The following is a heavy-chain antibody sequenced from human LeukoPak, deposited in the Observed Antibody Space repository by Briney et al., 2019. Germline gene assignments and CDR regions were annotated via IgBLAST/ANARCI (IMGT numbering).Heavy chain of an antibody. CDR2: IGGSGGDT. J-gene: IGHJ4*02. CDR1: GFTFSNYA. Sequence: PGGSLRLSCVVSGFTFSNYAMNWIRQAPGKGLEWVSGIGGSGGDTYNADSVKGRFTISRDNPKNTLYLQMNSLRAADTAVYYCARRIVATKAYYFDCWGQGTLVTVSS. V-gene: IGHV3-23*01. D-gene: IGHD5-12*01. CDR3: ARRIVATKAYYFDC.